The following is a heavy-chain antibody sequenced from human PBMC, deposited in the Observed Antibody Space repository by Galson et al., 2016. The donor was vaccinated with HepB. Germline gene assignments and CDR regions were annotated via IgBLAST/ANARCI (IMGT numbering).Heavy chain of an antibody. CDR3: AREGAGGDFHDAFDI. D-gene: IGHD2-21*02. CDR1: GFPFSNYG. Sequence: SLRLSCAASGFPFSNYGMHWVRQTPHKGLEWVAIVWYDGETKYYGDSVKGRYTISRDNSKNTLYLQMNSLRVEDTAVYYCAREGAGGDFHDAFDIWGQGTMLTVSS. J-gene: IGHJ3*02. V-gene: IGHV3-33*01. CDR2: VWYDGETK.